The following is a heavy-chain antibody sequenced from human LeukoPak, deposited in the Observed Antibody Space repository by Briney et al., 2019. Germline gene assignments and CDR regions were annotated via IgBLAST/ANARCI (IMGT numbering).Heavy chain of an antibody. CDR3: GRDPKLGIRGYTYGYIDY. D-gene: IGHD5-18*01. J-gene: IGHJ4*02. CDR1: GYTFTSHA. Sequence: ASVKVSCKAFGYTFTSHAMNWVRQAPGQGLEWMGWINTNTGNPTYAQGFTGRYVFSLDTSVSTAYLQISGLKADDTAVYYCGRDPKLGIRGYTYGYIDYWGQGTLVTVSS. CDR2: INTNTGNP. V-gene: IGHV7-4-1*02.